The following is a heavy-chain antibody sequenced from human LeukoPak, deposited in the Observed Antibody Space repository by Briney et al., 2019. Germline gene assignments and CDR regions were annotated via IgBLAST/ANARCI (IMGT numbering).Heavy chain of an antibody. D-gene: IGHD3-16*01. Sequence: LGGSLRLSCAVSGITLSNYGMSWVRQAPGKGLEWVSGISGSGGNTYYADSVKGRFTISRDNSKNTLYLQMNSLRAEDTAVYYCAQLGNYWGQGTLVTVSS. J-gene: IGHJ4*02. CDR1: GITLSNYG. CDR3: AQLGNY. V-gene: IGHV3-23*01. CDR2: ISGSGGNT.